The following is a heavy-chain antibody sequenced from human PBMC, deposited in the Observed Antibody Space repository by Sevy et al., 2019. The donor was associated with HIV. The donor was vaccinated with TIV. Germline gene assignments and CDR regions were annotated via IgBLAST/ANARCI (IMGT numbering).Heavy chain of an antibody. CDR3: AKLETVYYYGMDV. D-gene: IGHD1-1*01. Sequence: SETLSLTCNVSGGSISSSYYWGWIRQPPGKGLEWIGSIYYTGSTYYKTSLKSRITVTVDRSKNQLSLRLTTVTAADTAVYYCAKLETVYYYGMDVLGQGIMVTVSS. V-gene: IGHV4-39*01. CDR2: IYYTGST. J-gene: IGHJ6*02. CDR1: GGSISSSYY.